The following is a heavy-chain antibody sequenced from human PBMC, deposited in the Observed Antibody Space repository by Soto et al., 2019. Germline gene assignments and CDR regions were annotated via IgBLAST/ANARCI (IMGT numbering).Heavy chain of an antibody. D-gene: IGHD6-19*01. CDR2: IYPGDSDT. Sequence: PRESLKISGTGSGSSFTTYWIGWVHQMPGKGLEWMGIIYPGDSDTKYSPSLQGQVSISADTSISTAYLQWTSLKASDTAMYYCARSRRGAYSSGWYSPSGYYYYGRDVWGQGTKVTVS. CDR1: GSSFTTYW. J-gene: IGHJ6*02. CDR3: ARSRRGAYSSGWYSPSGYYYYGRDV. V-gene: IGHV5-51*07.